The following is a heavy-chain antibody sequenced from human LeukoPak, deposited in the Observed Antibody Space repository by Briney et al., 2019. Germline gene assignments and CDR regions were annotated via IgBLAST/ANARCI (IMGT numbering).Heavy chain of an antibody. CDR1: EFTFSNYW. Sequence: GGSLRLSCAASEFTFSNYWMTWVRQAPGKGLECVANIKQDGSEKYYVDSVKGRFTISRDNAKSSLYLQMSSLRAEDTAVYYCARVQGKGYFDYWGQGTLVTVSS. V-gene: IGHV3-7*04. CDR2: IKQDGSEK. J-gene: IGHJ4*02. D-gene: IGHD6-13*01. CDR3: ARVQGKGYFDY.